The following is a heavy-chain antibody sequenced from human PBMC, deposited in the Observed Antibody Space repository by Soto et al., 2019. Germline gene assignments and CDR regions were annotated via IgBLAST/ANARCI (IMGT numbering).Heavy chain of an antibody. CDR3: ARGRRRLVVFVDLGETQKGMDP. CDR2: INPYRCVT. Sequence: QVQLVQSGAEVKKPGASVKVSCKASGYIFTGYYIQWVRQAPGQGLEWMGWINPYRCVTKFAKKFQYLVTMTGDSSISTANTELSRLRSVDTAGYYCARGRRRLVVFVDLGETQKGMDPWGQGTLVTVSS. V-gene: IGHV1-2*02. J-gene: IGHJ5*02. CDR1: GYIFTGYY. D-gene: IGHD2-2*01.